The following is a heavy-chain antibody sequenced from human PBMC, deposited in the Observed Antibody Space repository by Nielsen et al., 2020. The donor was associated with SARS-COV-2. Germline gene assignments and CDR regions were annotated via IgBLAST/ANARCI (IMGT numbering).Heavy chain of an antibody. Sequence: GESLKISCAASGFTFSDYYMSWIRQAPGKGLEWVSYISSSGSTIYYADSVKGRFTISRDNAKNSLYLQMNSLRAEDTAVYYCARDKSIGTPDYWGQGTLVTVSS. CDR3: ARDKSIGTPDY. V-gene: IGHV3-11*04. J-gene: IGHJ4*02. CDR2: ISSSGSTI. D-gene: IGHD3-10*01. CDR1: GFTFSDYY.